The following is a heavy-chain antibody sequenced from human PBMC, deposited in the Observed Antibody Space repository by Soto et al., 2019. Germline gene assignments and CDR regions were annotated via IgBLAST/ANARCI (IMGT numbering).Heavy chain of an antibody. V-gene: IGHV3-21*01. CDR1: GFTFSSYS. CDR3: ARDPLIAAAGPNYFDY. J-gene: IGHJ4*02. CDR2: ISSSSSYI. Sequence: PVGSLRLSCAASGFTFSSYSMNWVRQAPGKGLEWVSSISSSSSYIYYADSVKGRFTISRDNAKNSLYLQMNSLRAEDTAVYYCARDPLIAAAGPNYFDYWGQGTLVTVSS. D-gene: IGHD6-13*01.